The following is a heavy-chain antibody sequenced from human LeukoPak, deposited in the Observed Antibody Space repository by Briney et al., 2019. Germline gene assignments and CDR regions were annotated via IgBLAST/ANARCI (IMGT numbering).Heavy chain of an antibody. Sequence: GGSLRLSCAASGFTFSSYAMSWVRQAPGKGLEWVSAISGSGGSTYYADSVKGRFTISRDNSKNTLYLQMNGLRAEDTTVYYCAKDESPFGVDPLYWGQGTLVTVSS. CDR1: GFTFSSYA. V-gene: IGHV3-23*01. J-gene: IGHJ4*02. D-gene: IGHD3-3*01. CDR3: AKDESPFGVDPLY. CDR2: ISGSGGST.